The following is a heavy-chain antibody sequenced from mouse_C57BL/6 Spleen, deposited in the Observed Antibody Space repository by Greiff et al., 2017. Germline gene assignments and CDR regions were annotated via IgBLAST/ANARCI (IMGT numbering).Heavy chain of an antibody. Sequence: QVQLQQSGAELAKPGASVKLSCKASGYTFTSYWMHWVKQRPGQGLEWIGYINPSSGYTKYNQKFKDQATLTADKSSSTAYMQLSSLTYEDSAVYYCASLNWDWYFDVWGTGTTVTVSS. V-gene: IGHV1-7*01. CDR3: ASLNWDWYFDV. CDR1: GYTFTSYW. J-gene: IGHJ1*03. CDR2: INPSSGYT. D-gene: IGHD4-1*02.